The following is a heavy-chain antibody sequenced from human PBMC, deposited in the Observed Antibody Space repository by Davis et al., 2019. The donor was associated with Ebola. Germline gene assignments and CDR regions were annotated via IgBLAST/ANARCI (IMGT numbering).Heavy chain of an antibody. CDR3: ARLASGISVTHFDY. V-gene: IGHV1-3*01. CDR2: INAGNGNT. CDR1: GYTFTSYA. J-gene: IGHJ4*02. Sequence: ASVKVSCKASGYTFTSYAMHWVRQAPGQRLEWMGWINAGNGNTKYSQNFQNRVTMTADTSTSTAYMELRSLRSDDTAMYFCARLASGISVTHFDYWGQGTLVTVSS. D-gene: IGHD6-19*01.